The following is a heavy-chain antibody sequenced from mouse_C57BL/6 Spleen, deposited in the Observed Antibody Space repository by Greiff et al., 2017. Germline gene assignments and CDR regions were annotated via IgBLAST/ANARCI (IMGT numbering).Heavy chain of an antibody. J-gene: IGHJ3*01. Sequence: VKLMESGAELVKPGASVKISCKASGYAFSSYWMNWVKQRPGKGLEWIGQIYPGDGDTNYNGKFKGKATLTADKSSSTAYMQLSSLTSEDSAVYFCARQAAAWFAYWGQGTLVTVSA. D-gene: IGHD3-2*02. CDR1: GYAFSSYW. CDR2: IYPGDGDT. CDR3: ARQAAAWFAY. V-gene: IGHV1-80*01.